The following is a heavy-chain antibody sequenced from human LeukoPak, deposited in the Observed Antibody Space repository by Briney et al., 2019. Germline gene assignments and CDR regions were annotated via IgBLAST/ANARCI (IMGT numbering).Heavy chain of an antibody. Sequence: GGSLRLSCAGSGFSFSTFAMTWVRQAPGKGLEWVSSVSGSGGIPSYADSVKGRFTISRDNSKNTLYLQMDSLRAEDTAVYYCALIGIAAAWGQGTLVTVSS. J-gene: IGHJ5*02. CDR2: VSGSGGIP. CDR1: GFSFSTFA. CDR3: ALIGIAAA. D-gene: IGHD6-25*01. V-gene: IGHV3-23*01.